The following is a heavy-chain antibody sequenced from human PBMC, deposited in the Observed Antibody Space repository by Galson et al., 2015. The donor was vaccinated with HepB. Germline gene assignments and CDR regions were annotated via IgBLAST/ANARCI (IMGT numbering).Heavy chain of an antibody. Sequence: SLRLSCAASGFTFSSYSMNWVRQAPGKGLEWVSYISSSSSTIYYADSVKGRFTISRDNAKNSLYLQMNSLRDEDTAVYYCARVDELWFGELKLDYWGQGTLVTVSS. CDR3: ARVDELWFGELKLDY. CDR2: ISSSSSTI. J-gene: IGHJ4*02. V-gene: IGHV3-48*02. CDR1: GFTFSSYS. D-gene: IGHD3-10*01.